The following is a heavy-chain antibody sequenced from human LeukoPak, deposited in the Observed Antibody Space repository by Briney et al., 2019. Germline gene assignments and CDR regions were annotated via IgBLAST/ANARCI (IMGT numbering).Heavy chain of an antibody. V-gene: IGHV1-69*13. Sequence: SVKVSCKASGGTFSSYAISWVRQAPGQGLEWMGGIIPIFGTANYAQKFQGRVTITADESTSTAYMELSSLRSEDTAVYYCARDGGTYDFWSGYYLMGYWGQGTLVTVSS. CDR1: GGTFSSYA. CDR2: IIPIFGTA. J-gene: IGHJ4*02. CDR3: ARDGGTYDFWSGYYLMGY. D-gene: IGHD3-3*01.